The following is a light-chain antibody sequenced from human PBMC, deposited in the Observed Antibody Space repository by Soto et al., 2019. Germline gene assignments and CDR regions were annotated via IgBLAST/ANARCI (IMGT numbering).Light chain of an antibody. Sequence: EIVLTQSPATLSLSPGERATLSCRASQSVRRYLAWYQQKPGQAPRLLIYDASNRATGVPARFSGSGSGTDFTLTISSLEPEDFAVYYCQHCGNWPLTFGPGTKVDIK. V-gene: IGKV3-11*01. CDR2: DAS. J-gene: IGKJ3*01. CDR1: QSVRRY. CDR3: QHCGNWPLT.